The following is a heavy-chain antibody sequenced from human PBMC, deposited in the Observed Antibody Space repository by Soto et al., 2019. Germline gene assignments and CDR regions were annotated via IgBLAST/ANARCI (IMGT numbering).Heavy chain of an antibody. CDR2: IIPILGIA. CDR3: AREPQNYYYYYYMDV. CDR1: GGTFRSYT. J-gene: IGHJ6*03. Sequence: QVQLVQSGAEVKTPGSSVKVSCKASGGTFRSYTLSWVRQAPGQGLEWMGRIIPILGIANYAQKFQGRVTINADKSTSTAYMELSSLRSEDTAVYYCAREPQNYYYYYYMDVWGKGTTVTVSS. V-gene: IGHV1-69*08.